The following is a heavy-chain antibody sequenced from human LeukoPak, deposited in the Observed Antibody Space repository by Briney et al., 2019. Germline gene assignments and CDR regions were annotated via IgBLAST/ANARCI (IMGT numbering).Heavy chain of an antibody. CDR3: ARQQSGSYLVDFDY. D-gene: IGHD1-26*01. Sequence: SETLSLTCTVSGGSISSSSYYWGWIRQPPGKGLEWIGSIYYSGSTYYNPSLKSLVTISVDTSKNQFSLKLSSVTAADTAVYYCARQQSGSYLVDFDYWGQGTLVTVSS. V-gene: IGHV4-39*01. CDR2: IYYSGST. J-gene: IGHJ4*02. CDR1: GGSISSSSYY.